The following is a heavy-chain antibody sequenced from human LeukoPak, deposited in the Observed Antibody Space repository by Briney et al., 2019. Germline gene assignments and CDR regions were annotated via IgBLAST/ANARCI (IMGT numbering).Heavy chain of an antibody. D-gene: IGHD7-27*01. J-gene: IGHJ4*02. Sequence: GGSLRLSCAASGFIFSNYAMSWVRQAPGKGLEWVADIRGSRSGLGSGNYYADSVKGRFTISRDDAKNSLYLQMNSLRAEDTAFYYCARDDNWGFDYWGQGALVTVSS. CDR1: GFIFSNYA. V-gene: IGHV3-21*05. CDR3: ARDDNWGFDY. CDR2: IRGSRSGL.